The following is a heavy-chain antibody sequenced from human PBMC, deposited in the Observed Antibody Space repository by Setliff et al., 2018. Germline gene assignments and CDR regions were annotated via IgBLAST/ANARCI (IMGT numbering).Heavy chain of an antibody. Sequence: GGSLRLSCSASGFTFSSYAMYWVRQAPGMGLEFVSALSSDGSRAYYADSVKDRFFISRDNSKNTLFLQMGSLRGEDKAVYYCARGGAFSYGYPLHHWGQGTLVTVSS. J-gene: IGHJ5*02. V-gene: IGHV3-64*02. D-gene: IGHD5-18*01. CDR2: LSSDGSRA. CDR3: ARGGAFSYGYPLHH. CDR1: GFTFSSYA.